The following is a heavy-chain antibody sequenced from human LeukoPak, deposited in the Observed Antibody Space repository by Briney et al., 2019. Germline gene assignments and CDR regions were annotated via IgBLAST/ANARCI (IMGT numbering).Heavy chain of an antibody. CDR3: ARAHYLRLYFFDY. V-gene: IGHV1-2*02. D-gene: IGHD3-10*01. Sequence: GASVKVSCKASGYTITDYYIHWVRQAPGQELECMGWINPNSGGTKYAQKFEGRVTMTTDTSINTGYVELSSLTSDDTAVYFCARAHYLRLYFFDYWGQGTLVTVSS. J-gene: IGHJ4*02. CDR2: INPNSGGT. CDR1: GYTITDYY.